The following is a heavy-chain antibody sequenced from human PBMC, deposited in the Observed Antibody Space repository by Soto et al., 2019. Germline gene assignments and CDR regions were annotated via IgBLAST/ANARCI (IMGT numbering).Heavy chain of an antibody. V-gene: IGHV3-33*01. CDR3: ARDLRSSFDGVDM. D-gene: IGHD6-13*01. CDR1: GFTFSRFG. Sequence: QVYLVESGGGVVQPGRSLKLSCATSGFTFSRFGMHWVRQAPGKGLEWVAGTWYDGTEKYYADSVKGRFTISRDNANNTLHLQMNSLRADDTAKYYCARDLRSSFDGVDMCGQGTIVTVAS. CDR2: TWYDGTEK. J-gene: IGHJ3*02.